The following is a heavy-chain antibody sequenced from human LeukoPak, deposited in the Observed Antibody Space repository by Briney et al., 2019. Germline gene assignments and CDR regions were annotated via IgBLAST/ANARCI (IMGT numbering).Heavy chain of an antibody. CDR1: GYSLTNYW. D-gene: IGHD2/OR15-2a*01. J-gene: IGHJ4*02. CDR2: IYPGDSDT. Sequence: GQSVKIACKGAGYSLTNYWIAWVRQMPGKGLEWMGIIYPGDSDTRYSPSFQGQVTISAAKSISTAYLQLSSLKASDTAMYYCARLEGNSRAFDYWGQGPLVTVSS. V-gene: IGHV5-51*01. CDR3: ARLEGNSRAFDY.